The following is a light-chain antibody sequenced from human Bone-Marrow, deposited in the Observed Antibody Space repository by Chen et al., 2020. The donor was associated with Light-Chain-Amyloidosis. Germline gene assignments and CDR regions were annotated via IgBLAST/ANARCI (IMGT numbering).Light chain of an antibody. CDR3: SSYTGSSTLYV. Sequence: QSALTQPASVSGSPGQSITISCTGTSSDVGAYNYVSWFQHHPGKSPTLMIYGVSNRPSGVSTRFSGSKSGNTASRPISGLQAEYEADYYCSSYTGSSTLYVFGTGTTVTVL. CDR2: GVS. CDR1: SSDVGAYNY. V-gene: IGLV2-14*03. J-gene: IGLJ1*01.